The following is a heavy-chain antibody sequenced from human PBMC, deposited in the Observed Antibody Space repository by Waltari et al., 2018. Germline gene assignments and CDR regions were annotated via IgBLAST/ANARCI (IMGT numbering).Heavy chain of an antibody. CDR2: IYTSGST. D-gene: IGHD2-2*01. J-gene: IGHJ6*03. Sequence: QVQLQESGPGLVKPSQTLSLTCTVSGGSISSGSYYWSWIRQPAGKGLEWIGRIYTSGSTNYNPSRKSRVTISVDTSKNQFSLKLSSVTAADTAVYYCARDMGVVVPAAMTSTYYYYMDVWGKGTTVIVSS. CDR1: GGSISSGSYY. V-gene: IGHV4-61*02. CDR3: ARDMGVVVPAAMTSTYYYYMDV.